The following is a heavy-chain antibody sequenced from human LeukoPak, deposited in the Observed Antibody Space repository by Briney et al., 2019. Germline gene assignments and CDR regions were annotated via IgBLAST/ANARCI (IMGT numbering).Heavy chain of an antibody. Sequence: SETLSLTCTVSGYSISSGYYWGWIRQPPGKGLEWIGSIYHSGSTYYNPSLKSRVTISVDTSKNQFSLKLSSVTAADTAVYYCAREGKPRAFDYWGQGTLVTVSS. J-gene: IGHJ4*02. V-gene: IGHV4-38-2*02. CDR2: IYHSGST. CDR3: AREGKPRAFDY. CDR1: GYSISSGYY.